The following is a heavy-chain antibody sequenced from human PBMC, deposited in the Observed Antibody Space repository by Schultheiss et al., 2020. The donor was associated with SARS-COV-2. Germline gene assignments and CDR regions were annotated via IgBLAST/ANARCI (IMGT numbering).Heavy chain of an antibody. J-gene: IGHJ5*02. V-gene: IGHV3-21*04. Sequence: GGSLRLSCAASGFTVSSNYMSWVRQAPGKGLEWVSSISSSSSYIYYADSVKGRFTISRDNSKNTLYLQMNSLRAEDTAVYYCAKVVGVVAATETTFDPWGQGTLVTVSS. D-gene: IGHD2-15*01. CDR1: GFTVSSNY. CDR2: ISSSSSYI. CDR3: AKVVGVVAATETTFDP.